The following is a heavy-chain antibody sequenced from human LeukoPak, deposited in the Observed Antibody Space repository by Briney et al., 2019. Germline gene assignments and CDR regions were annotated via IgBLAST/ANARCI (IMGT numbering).Heavy chain of an antibody. CDR3: ARDRVAGYFDY. Sequence: SETLSLTCTVSGGSISSYYWSWVRQPPGKGLEWIGYIYYSGSTNYNPSLKSRVTISVDTSKNQFSLKLSSVTAADTAVYYCARDRVAGYFDYWGQGTLVTVSS. J-gene: IGHJ4*02. CDR2: IYYSGST. V-gene: IGHV4-59*01. CDR1: GGSISSYY. D-gene: IGHD6-19*01.